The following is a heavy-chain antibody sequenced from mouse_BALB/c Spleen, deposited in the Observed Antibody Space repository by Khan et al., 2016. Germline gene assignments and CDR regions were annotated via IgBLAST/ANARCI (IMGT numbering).Heavy chain of an antibody. V-gene: IGHV2-2*02. Sequence: QVQLKESGPGLVQPSQSLSITCTVSAFSLTSYGVHWVRQSPGKGLEWLGVIWSGGSTDYNAAFISRLSISKDNSKSQVFFKMNSLQANDTAIYXCARIYYYGSSYVDYWGQGTSVTVSS. J-gene: IGHJ4*01. D-gene: IGHD1-1*01. CDR2: IWSGGST. CDR3: ARIYYYGSSYVDY. CDR1: AFSLTSYG.